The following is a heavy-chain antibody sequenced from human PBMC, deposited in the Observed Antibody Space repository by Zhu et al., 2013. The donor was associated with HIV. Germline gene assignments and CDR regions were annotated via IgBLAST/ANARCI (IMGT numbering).Heavy chain of an antibody. CDR2: ISAYNGST. Sequence: VHLVQSGAEVKKPGASVKVSCKASGYTFTDYYMHWVRQAPGQGLEWMGWISAYNGSTRSTQKLQGRFSMTTDASTSTVYMELTRLRSDDTAVYFCGRDPRHYYHYFGIDVWGQGTTVIVS. V-gene: IGHV1-2*02. CDR1: GYTFTDYY. J-gene: IGHJ6*02. CDR3: GRDPRHYYHYFGIDV.